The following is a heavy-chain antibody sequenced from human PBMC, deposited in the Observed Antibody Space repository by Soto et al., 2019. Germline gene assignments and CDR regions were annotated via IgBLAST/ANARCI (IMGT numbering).Heavy chain of an antibody. J-gene: IGHJ5*02. CDR1: GFTFSSYE. CDR3: ARQPAHVSEASPKGFVP. V-gene: IGHV3-48*03. CDR2: ISTSGRTI. Sequence: EVLLVESGGGLVQPGGSLRLSCTASGFTFSSYEMNWVRQAPGKGLEWISYISTSGRTIFDAGSVNGRFTISRDNTRNTVFLQMDSLRPEDTAVYPCARQPAHVSEASPKGFVPWGQGTLVIVSS. D-gene: IGHD3-10*02.